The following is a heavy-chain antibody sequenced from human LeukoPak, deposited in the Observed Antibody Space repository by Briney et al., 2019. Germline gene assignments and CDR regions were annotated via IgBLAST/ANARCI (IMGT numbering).Heavy chain of an antibody. CDR3: ARWNAVTTSLDY. CDR1: GGTLNSFY. V-gene: IGHV4-59*08. D-gene: IGHD4-17*01. J-gene: IGHJ4*02. Sequence: SETLSLTCSVSGGTLNSFYWSWIRQPPGKGLEYIGYVYYTGGTKYKPPLRSRVTISADTSNNQFSLNLSSVTAADTAVYYCARWNAVTTSLDYWGQGILVAVSS. CDR2: VYYTGGT.